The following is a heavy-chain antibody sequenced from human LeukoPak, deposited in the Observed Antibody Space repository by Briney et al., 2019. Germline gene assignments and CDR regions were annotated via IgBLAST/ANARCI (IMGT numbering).Heavy chain of an antibody. Sequence: SRTLSLTCAVYGGSFSGYYWSWIRQPPGQGLERIGESNHSGSTNYNPSLKSRVTISVDTSKNQFSLKLSSVTAADTAVYYCARGGYYYDSSGPYYFDYWGQGTLVTVSS. CDR1: GGSFSGYY. CDR2: SNHSGST. CDR3: ARGGYYYDSSGPYYFDY. D-gene: IGHD3-22*01. J-gene: IGHJ4*02. V-gene: IGHV4-34*01.